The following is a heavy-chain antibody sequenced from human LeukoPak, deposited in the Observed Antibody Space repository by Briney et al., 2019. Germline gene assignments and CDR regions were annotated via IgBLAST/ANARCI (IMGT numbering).Heavy chain of an antibody. CDR1: GFTFSSYA. CDR3: ARLASQSYYDFWSGYYTGNHIDL. CDR2: IKQDGSEK. V-gene: IGHV3-7*01. Sequence: GGSLRLSCAASGFTFSSYAMSWVRQATGMGLEWVANIKQDGSEKYYVDAVKGRFTISRDNAQNSLYLQMNSLRAEDTAVYYCARLASQSYYDFWSGYYTGNHIDLWGQGTLVTVSS. J-gene: IGHJ4*02. D-gene: IGHD3-3*01.